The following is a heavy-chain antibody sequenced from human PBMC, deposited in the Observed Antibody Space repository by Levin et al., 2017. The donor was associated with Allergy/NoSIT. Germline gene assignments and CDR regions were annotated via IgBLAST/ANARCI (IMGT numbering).Heavy chain of an antibody. V-gene: IGHV3-30*03. CDR1: GFTFSSYG. CDR2: ISYDGSNK. J-gene: IGHJ4*02. CDR3: ATLGVRGSSFDY. D-gene: IGHD6-13*01. Sequence: GGSLRLSCAASGFTFSSYGMHWVRQAPGKGLEWVAVISYDGSNKYYADSVKGRFTISRDNSKNTLYLQMNSLRAEDTAVYYCATLGVRGSSFDYWGQGTLVTVSS.